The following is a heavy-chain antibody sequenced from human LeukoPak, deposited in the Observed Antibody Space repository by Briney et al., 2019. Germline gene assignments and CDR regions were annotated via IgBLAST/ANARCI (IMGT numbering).Heavy chain of an antibody. D-gene: IGHD5-24*01. CDR2: IKQDGSKK. CDR1: GFTFNNCA. CDR3: TRVGYIDEGIDY. Sequence: PGGSLRLSCAASGFTFNNCAMSWVRQAPGKGLEWVANIKQDGSKKSYVDSVKGRFTISRDNAKNSLYLQMNSLRAEDTAIYYCTRVGYIDEGIDYWGQGTLVTVSS. V-gene: IGHV3-7*04. J-gene: IGHJ4*02.